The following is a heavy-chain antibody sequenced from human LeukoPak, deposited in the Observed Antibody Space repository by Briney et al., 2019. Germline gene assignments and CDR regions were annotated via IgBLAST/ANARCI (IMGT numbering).Heavy chain of an antibody. J-gene: IGHJ4*02. CDR2: INSDGSST. D-gene: IGHD6-13*01. CDR1: GFTFSSYW. V-gene: IGHV3-74*01. Sequence: GGSLRLSCAASGFTFSSYWMHWVRQAPGKGLVWVSRINSDGSSTSYADSVKGRFTISRDNAKNTLYLQMNSLRAEDTAVYYCARDGLYSSSWQTFDYWGQGTLVTVYS. CDR3: ARDGLYSSSWQTFDY.